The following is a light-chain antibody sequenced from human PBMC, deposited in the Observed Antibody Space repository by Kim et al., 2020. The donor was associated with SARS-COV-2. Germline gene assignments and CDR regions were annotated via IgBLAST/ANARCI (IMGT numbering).Light chain of an antibody. CDR3: LQHNSYPIT. CDR1: QDIRND. CDR2: GAS. J-gene: IGKJ5*01. Sequence: DIQMTQSPSSLSASVGDRVTITCRASQDIRNDLGWYQQNPGRAPKRLIYGASSLQSGVPSRFSGSGSGTEFTLTISSLQPEDFATYFRLQHNSYPITFRQRTRLEI. V-gene: IGKV1-17*01.